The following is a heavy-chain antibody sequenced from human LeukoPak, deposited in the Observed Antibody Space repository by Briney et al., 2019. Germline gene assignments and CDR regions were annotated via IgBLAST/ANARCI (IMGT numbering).Heavy chain of an antibody. V-gene: IGHV1-2*02. J-gene: IGHJ5*02. Sequence: ASVKVSCKASGYTFTGYYMHWVRQAPGQGLEWMGWINPNSGGTNYAQKFQGRVTMTRDTSISTAYMELSRLRSDDTAVYYCARVNRDFARRQYGFDPWGQGTLVTVSS. CDR1: GYTFTGYY. CDR3: ARVNRDFARRQYGFDP. CDR2: INPNSGGT. D-gene: IGHD1-14*01.